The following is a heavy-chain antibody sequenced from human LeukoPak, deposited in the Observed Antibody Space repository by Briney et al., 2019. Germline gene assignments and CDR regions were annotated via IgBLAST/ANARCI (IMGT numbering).Heavy chain of an antibody. J-gene: IGHJ4*02. D-gene: IGHD1-26*01. CDR3: ARVLATAYPDY. Sequence: SETLSLTCTVSGGSISSSSYYWRWIRQPPGKGLEWIGYIYYSGSTNYNPSLKSRVTISVDTSKNQFSLKLSSVTAADTAVYYCARVLATAYPDYWGQGTLVTVSS. V-gene: IGHV4-61*01. CDR2: IYYSGST. CDR1: GGSISSSSYY.